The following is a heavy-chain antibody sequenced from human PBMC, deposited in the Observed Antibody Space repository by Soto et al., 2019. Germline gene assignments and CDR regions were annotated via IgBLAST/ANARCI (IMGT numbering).Heavy chain of an antibody. J-gene: IGHJ6*02. CDR2: ISGSGGST. CDR1: GFTFSSYA. D-gene: IGHD5-12*01. Sequence: GGSLRLSCAASGFTFSSYAMSWVRQAPGKGLEWVSAISGSGGSTYYADSVKGRFTISRDNSKNTLYLQMNSLGAEDTAVDYCAFHRVATPHFPLPGSMDVWGQGTTVTVSS. CDR3: AFHRVATPHFPLPGSMDV. V-gene: IGHV3-23*01.